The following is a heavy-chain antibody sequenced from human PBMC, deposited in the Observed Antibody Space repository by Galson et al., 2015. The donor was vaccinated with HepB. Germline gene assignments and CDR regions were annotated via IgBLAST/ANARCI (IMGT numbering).Heavy chain of an antibody. CDR2: IYWDDDK. D-gene: IGHD4/OR15-4a*01. Sequence: PALVKPTQTLTLTCTFSGFSLSTRGVGVGWIRQPPGKALEWLGIIYWDDDKRYSPSLNSRLTFTKDTSKNQVVLRMTNMDPVDTATYYCAYSTNFNFYNWFDPWGQGTLVTVSS. CDR1: GFSLSTRGVG. J-gene: IGHJ5*02. V-gene: IGHV2-5*02. CDR3: AYSTNFNFYNWFDP.